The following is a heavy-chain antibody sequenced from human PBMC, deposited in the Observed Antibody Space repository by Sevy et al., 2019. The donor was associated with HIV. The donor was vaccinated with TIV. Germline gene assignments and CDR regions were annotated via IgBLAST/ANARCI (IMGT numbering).Heavy chain of an antibody. CDR3: TRERLEYSSGWYSYYYYMDV. CDR2: IRSKAYGGTT. Sequence: GGSLRLSCTASGFTFGDYAMSWFRQAPGKGLEWVGFIRSKAYGGTTEYAASVKGRFTISRDDSKSIAYLQMNSLKTEDTAVYYCTRERLEYSSGWYSYYYYMDVWGKGTTVTVSS. J-gene: IGHJ6*03. CDR1: GFTFGDYA. D-gene: IGHD6-19*01. V-gene: IGHV3-49*03.